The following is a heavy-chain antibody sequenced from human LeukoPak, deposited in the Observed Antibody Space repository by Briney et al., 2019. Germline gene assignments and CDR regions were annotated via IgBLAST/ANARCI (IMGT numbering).Heavy chain of an antibody. Sequence: ASVKVSCKASGYTFTSYGISWVRQAPGQGLEWMGWIDPNSGTTIYAQHFQGRVTMTRDTSINTVYMHLSGLTFDDTAVYFCAKFWHSDSWGQGTLVTVSS. CDR3: AKFWHSDS. CDR1: GYTFTSYG. V-gene: IGHV1-2*02. CDR2: IDPNSGTT. J-gene: IGHJ4*02.